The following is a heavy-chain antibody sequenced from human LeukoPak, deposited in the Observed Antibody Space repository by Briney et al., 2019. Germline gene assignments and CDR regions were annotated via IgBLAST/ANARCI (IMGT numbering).Heavy chain of an antibody. CDR3: ASVYYYGSGSYANYYGMDV. CDR2: IYSGGST. Sequence: GGSLRLSCAASGFTVSSNYMSWVRQAPGKGLEWVSVIYSGGSTYYADSVKGRFTISRDNSKNTLYLQMNSLRAEDTAVYYCASVYYYGSGSYANYYGMDVWGQGTTVTVSS. D-gene: IGHD3-10*01. CDR1: GFTVSSNY. V-gene: IGHV3-53*01. J-gene: IGHJ6*02.